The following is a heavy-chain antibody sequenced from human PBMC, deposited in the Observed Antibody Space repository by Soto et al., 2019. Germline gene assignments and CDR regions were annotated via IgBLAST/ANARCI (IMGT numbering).Heavy chain of an antibody. CDR1: GFTFRTYG. J-gene: IGHJ6*02. D-gene: IGHD3-22*01. CDR2: IAYDGSTN. Sequence: QVQLVESGGGVVQPGRSLRLSCAASGFTFRTYGIYWVRQAPGKGLEWVAVIAYDGSTNYYADSVKGRFTISRDNSKNTVSLQLQSMRAEATDVYYYSREIGSTLTPVTTDYGMDDWGQGTTVTVSS. V-gene: IGHV3-33*01. CDR3: SREIGSTLTPVTTDYGMDD.